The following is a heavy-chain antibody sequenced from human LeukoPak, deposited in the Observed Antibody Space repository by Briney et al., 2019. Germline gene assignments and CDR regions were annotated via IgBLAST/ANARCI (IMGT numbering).Heavy chain of an antibody. CDR2: ISWNSDSI. CDR3: AKDIHSLTAAGHDYYYYYMDV. V-gene: IGHV3-9*01. CDR1: GFTFDDYA. D-gene: IGHD6-13*01. J-gene: IGHJ6*03. Sequence: GGSLRLSCAASGFTFDDYAMHWVRQAPGKGLEWVSGISWNSDSIGYADSVKGRFTISRDNAKNSLYLQMNSLRAEDTALYYCAKDIHSLTAAGHDYYYYYMDVWGKGTTVTVSS.